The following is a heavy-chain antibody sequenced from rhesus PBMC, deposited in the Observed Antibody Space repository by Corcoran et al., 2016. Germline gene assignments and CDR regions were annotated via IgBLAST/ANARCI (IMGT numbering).Heavy chain of an antibody. CDR3: ARFGSYYPNFDF. D-gene: IGHD3-16*01. CDR2: IGGSNSNT. J-gene: IGHJ4*01. Sequence: QVQLQESGPGLVKPSATLPLTCAVSGASISSNYWNWIRQPPGKGLEWIGYIGGSNSNTDYNASLNSRVTMSTDTSKNQFSLKVSSVTAADTAVYDCARFGSYYPNFDFWGQGVLVTVSS. V-gene: IGHV4-165*02. CDR1: GASISSNY.